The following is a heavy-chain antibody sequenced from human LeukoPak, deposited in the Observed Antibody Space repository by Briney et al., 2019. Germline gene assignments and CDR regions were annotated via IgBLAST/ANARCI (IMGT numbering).Heavy chain of an antibody. D-gene: IGHD2-21*02. CDR2: INPHSGGT. V-gene: IGHV1-2*02. Sequence: GASVTVSCKASGYTFICYYMHWVRQAPGQGREWMGWINPHSGGTNYAQKFQGRVTMTRDTSISTAYLELSRLRSDDTAVYYCARILMVVTTTDWFDCWGQGTLVTVSS. J-gene: IGHJ5*01. CDR1: GYTFICYY. CDR3: ARILMVVTTTDWFDC.